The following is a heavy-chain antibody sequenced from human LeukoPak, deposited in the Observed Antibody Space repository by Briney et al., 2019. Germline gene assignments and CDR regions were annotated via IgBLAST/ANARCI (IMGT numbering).Heavy chain of an antibody. CDR2: IWYDGSNK. V-gene: IGHV3-33*01. CDR1: GFTFSSYG. CDR3: ARDDTAMVNPQDY. Sequence: GGSLRLSCAASGFTFSSYGMHWVRQAPGKGLEWVAVIWYDGSNKYYADSVKGRFTISRDNSKNTLYLQMNSLRAEDTAVYYCARDDTAMVNPQDYWGQGTLVTVSS. J-gene: IGHJ4*02. D-gene: IGHD5-18*01.